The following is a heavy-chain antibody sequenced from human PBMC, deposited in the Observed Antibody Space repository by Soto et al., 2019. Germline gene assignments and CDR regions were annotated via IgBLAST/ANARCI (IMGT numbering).Heavy chain of an antibody. V-gene: IGHV1-46*01. CDR1: GYTFTKLH. Sequence: ASVKVSCKASGYTFTKLHIHWVLQAPGEGLEWMGMIDPSGGVTRDAQRFQGRITMTSDTSTSSVYMELRGLTSADTAVYYCAGDVIGIENDETMGYYFDLWGPGTLVTVSS. CDR3: AGDVIGIENDETMGYYFDL. J-gene: IGHJ2*01. D-gene: IGHD3-10*01. CDR2: IDPSGGVT.